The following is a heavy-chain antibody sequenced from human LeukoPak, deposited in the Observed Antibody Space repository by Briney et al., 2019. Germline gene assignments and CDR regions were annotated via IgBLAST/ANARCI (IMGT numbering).Heavy chain of an antibody. Sequence: SQTLSLACTVSGGSISRVGYYWGWLRQQAGTGLEWIGYIYYSGSTYYNPYLKSRVPISVDTSKNQFSLKLSSVTAADTAVYYCASGYQLLYEDYWGHGTPVTVSS. J-gene: IGHJ4*01. D-gene: IGHD2-2*02. CDR1: GGSISRVGYY. CDR2: IYYSGST. V-gene: IGHV4-31*03. CDR3: ASGYQLLYEDY.